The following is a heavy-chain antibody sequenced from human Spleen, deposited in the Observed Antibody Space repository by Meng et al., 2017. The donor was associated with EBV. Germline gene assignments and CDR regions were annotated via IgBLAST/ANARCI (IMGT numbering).Heavy chain of an antibody. V-gene: IGHV3-23*04. CDR2: ISGSGGDT. Sequence: EVQCEGSGGGLVQPGGSLRLSCAASGFVFSSYGMSWVRQASGKGLEWVSGISGSGGDTNYADSVKGRFTISRDNTKNTLYLQMNSLRAEDTAVYFCSRDLVGSDDDWGQGTLVTVSS. CDR1: GFVFSSYG. CDR3: SRDLVGSDDD. D-gene: IGHD6-25*01. J-gene: IGHJ4*02.